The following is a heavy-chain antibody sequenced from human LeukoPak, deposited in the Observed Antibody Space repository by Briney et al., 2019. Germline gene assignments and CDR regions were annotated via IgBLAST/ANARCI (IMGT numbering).Heavy chain of an antibody. V-gene: IGHV3-21*01. D-gene: IGHD6-6*01. Sequence: GGSLRLSCAASGFTFSSYSLNWVREAPGKGLEWVSSISSSSSYIYYADSLKGRFTISRDNAKNSLYLQMNSLRAEDTAVYYCARDLGHSSSVYFDYWGQGTLVTVSS. CDR3: ARDLGHSSSVYFDY. CDR2: ISSSSSYI. CDR1: GFTFSSYS. J-gene: IGHJ4*02.